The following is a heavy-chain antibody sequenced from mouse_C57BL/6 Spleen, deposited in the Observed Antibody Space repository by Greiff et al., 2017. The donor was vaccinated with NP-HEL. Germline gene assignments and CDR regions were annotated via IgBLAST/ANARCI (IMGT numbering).Heavy chain of an antibody. CDR1: GFTFSSYA. J-gene: IGHJ3*01. CDR3: TRDATTPWFAY. Sequence: EVQRVESGEGLVKPGGSLKLSCAASGFTFSSYAMSWVRQTPEKRLEWVAYISSGGDYIYYADTVKGRFTISRDNARNTLYLQMSSLKSEDTAMYYCTRDATTPWFAYWGQGTLVTVSA. CDR2: ISSGGDYI. V-gene: IGHV5-9-1*02. D-gene: IGHD1-1*01.